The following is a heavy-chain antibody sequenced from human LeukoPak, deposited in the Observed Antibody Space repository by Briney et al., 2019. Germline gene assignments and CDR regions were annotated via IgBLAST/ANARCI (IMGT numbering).Heavy chain of an antibody. CDR3: AREDYGKHHFDY. V-gene: IGHV3-30*03. J-gene: IGHJ4*02. Sequence: GGSLRLSCAASGFTFSSYSMNWVRQAPGKGLEWVAVTSYDGSNKYYADSVKGRFTISRDNSKNTLYLQMNSLRAEDTAVYYCAREDYGKHHFDYWGQGTLVTVSS. CDR1: GFTFSSYS. D-gene: IGHD4-17*01. CDR2: TSYDGSNK.